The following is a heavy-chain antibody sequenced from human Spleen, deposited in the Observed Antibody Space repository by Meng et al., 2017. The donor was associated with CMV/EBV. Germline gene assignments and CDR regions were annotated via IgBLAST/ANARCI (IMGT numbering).Heavy chain of an antibody. D-gene: IGHD2-2*01. J-gene: IGHJ4*02. CDR3: ARPSIVVVPAAIGY. CDR1: GFTFSSYG. CDR2: IRYDGYNK. Sequence: GESLKISCAASGFTFSSYGMHWVRQAPGKGLEWVAFIRYDGYNKYYADSVKGRFTISRDNSKNTLYLQMNSLRAEDTALYYCARPSIVVVPAAIGYWGQGTLVTVS. V-gene: IGHV3-30*02.